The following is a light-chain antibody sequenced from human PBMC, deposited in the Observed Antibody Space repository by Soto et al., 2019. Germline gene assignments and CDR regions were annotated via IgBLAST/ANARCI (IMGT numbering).Light chain of an antibody. V-gene: IGKV3-15*01. CDR1: QSVSSN. Sequence: EIVLTQSPATLSVSPGERATLSCRASQSVSSNLAWYQQKPGQAPRLLIYGASTRATGIPARFSGSGSGTEFTLTISSLQSEDFAVYYCQQYDNWPPITFGQGTKVDIK. J-gene: IGKJ1*01. CDR3: QQYDNWPPIT. CDR2: GAS.